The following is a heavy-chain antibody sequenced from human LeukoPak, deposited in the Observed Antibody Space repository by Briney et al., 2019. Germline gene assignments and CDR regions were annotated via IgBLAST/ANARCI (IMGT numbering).Heavy chain of an antibody. J-gene: IGHJ6*03. Sequence: SQTLSLTCAISGDSVSSNSAAWNWIRQSPSRGLEWLGRTYYRSKWYNDYAVSVRSRITINPDTSKNQFSLQLNSVTPEDTAVYYCAREVLLWFGELLSPFYYYYMDVWGKGTTVTISS. CDR3: AREVLLWFGELLSPFYYYYMDV. CDR1: GDSVSSNSAA. D-gene: IGHD3-10*01. V-gene: IGHV6-1*01. CDR2: TYYRSKWYN.